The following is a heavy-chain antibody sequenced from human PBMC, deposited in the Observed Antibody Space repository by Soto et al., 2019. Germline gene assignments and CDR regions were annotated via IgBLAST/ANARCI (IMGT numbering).Heavy chain of an antibody. J-gene: IGHJ3*01. D-gene: IGHD2-8*01. Sequence: SVKASCKASGYSFTDYHIHWVRQAPGQGLEWLGRINPKSGGTSTAQKFQGWVTMTTDTSISTASTELTRLTSDDTAIYYCARGDSKDCSKFLCSFFYNHLMYVWGQG. CDR2: INPKSGGT. CDR3: ARGDSKDCSKFLCSFFYNHLMYV. V-gene: IGHV1-2*04. CDR1: GYSFTDYH.